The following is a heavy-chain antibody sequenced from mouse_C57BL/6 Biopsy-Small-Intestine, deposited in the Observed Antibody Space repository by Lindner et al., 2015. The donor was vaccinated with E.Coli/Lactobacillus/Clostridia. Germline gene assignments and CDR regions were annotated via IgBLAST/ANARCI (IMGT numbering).Heavy chain of an antibody. J-gene: IGHJ2*01. V-gene: IGHV5-4*01. Sequence: VQLQESGGGLVKPGGSLKLSCAASGFTFSSYAMSWVRQTPEKRLEWVATISDGGTYTYYPDIVKGRFTISRDNAKNNLYLQMSHLKSEDTAMYYCARDGEGEGYYFDHWGQGTTLTVSS. CDR2: ISDGGTYT. CDR3: ARDGEGEGYYFDH. CDR1: GFTFSSYA. D-gene: IGHD3-3*01.